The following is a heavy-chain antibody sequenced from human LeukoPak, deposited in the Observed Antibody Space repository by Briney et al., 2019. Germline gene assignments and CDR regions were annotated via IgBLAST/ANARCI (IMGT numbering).Heavy chain of an antibody. J-gene: IGHJ6*02. CDR3: ARGFVVATMYYYYGMDV. CDR1: GYTFTGYY. D-gene: IGHD5-12*01. CDR2: INPNSGGT. V-gene: IGHV1-2*02. Sequence: ASVKVSCKASGYTFTGYYMHWVRQAPGQGLEWMGWINPNSGGTNYAQKFQGRVTMTRDTSISTAYMELSGLRSEDTAVYYCARGFVVATMYYYYGMDVWGQGTTVTVSS.